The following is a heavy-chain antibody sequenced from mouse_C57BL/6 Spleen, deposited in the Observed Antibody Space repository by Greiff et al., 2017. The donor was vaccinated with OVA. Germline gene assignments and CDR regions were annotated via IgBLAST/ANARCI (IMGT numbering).Heavy chain of an antibody. D-gene: IGHD1-1*01. V-gene: IGHV1-55*01. Sequence: VQLQQPGAELVKPGASVKMSCKASGYTFTSYWITWVKQRPGQGLEWIGDIYPGSGSTNYNEKFKSKATLTVDTSSSTAYMQLSSLTSEDSAVYYCARRATTVVATQGYYAMDYWGQGTSVTVSS. CDR1: GYTFTSYW. CDR2: IYPGSGST. J-gene: IGHJ4*01. CDR3: ARRATTVVATQGYYAMDY.